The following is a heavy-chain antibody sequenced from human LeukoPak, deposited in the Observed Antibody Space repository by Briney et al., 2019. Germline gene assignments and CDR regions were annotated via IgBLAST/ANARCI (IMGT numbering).Heavy chain of an antibody. CDR3: ARVVAAATYYFDY. CDR1: GDSIRTYY. J-gene: IGHJ4*02. V-gene: IGHV4-59*01. Sequence: PSETLSLTCTVSGDSIRTYYWSWIRQPPGKGLEWIGSVYYIGSTKYNPSLKSRVTISVDTSKNQFSLKLTSVTAADTAVYCCARVVAAATYYFDYWGQGTLVTVSS. D-gene: IGHD6-13*01. CDR2: VYYIGST.